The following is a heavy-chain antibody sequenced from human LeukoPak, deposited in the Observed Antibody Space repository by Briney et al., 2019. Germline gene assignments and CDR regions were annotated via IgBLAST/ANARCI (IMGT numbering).Heavy chain of an antibody. CDR3: ARGYIVATTHCFDY. CDR1: GYTFTGYY. D-gene: IGHD5-12*01. Sequence: ASVKVSCKASGYTFTGYYMHWVRQPPGQGLEWMGWINPNSGGTNSAQKFQGRVTMARDTSISTVYMELSGLRSDDTAVYYCARGYIVATTHCFDYWGQGTLVTVSS. J-gene: IGHJ4*02. V-gene: IGHV1-2*02. CDR2: INPNSGGT.